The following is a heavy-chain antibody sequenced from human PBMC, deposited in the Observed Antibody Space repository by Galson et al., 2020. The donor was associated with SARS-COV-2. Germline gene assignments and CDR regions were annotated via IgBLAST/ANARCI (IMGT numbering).Heavy chain of an antibody. V-gene: IGHV3-30*04. CDR3: ARPHGGSYWNYFDY. Sequence: GESLKISCAASGFTFSSYAMHWVRQAPGKGLEWVAVISYDGSNKYYADSVKGRFTISRDNSKNTLYLQMNSLRAEDTAVYYCARPHGGSYWNYFDYWGQGTLGTVSS. CDR2: ISYDGSNK. J-gene: IGHJ4*02. D-gene: IGHD1-26*01. CDR1: GFTFSSYA.